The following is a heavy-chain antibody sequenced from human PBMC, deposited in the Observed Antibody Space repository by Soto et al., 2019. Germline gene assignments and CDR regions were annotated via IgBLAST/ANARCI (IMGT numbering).Heavy chain of an antibody. J-gene: IGHJ4*02. V-gene: IGHV1-46*01. Sequence: VASVKVSCKASGYTFTSYYMHWVRQAPGQGLEWMGIINPSGGSTSYAQKFQGRVTMTRDTSTSTVYMELSSLRSEDTAVYYCARDKERFLEWLVFDYWGQGTLVTVSS. CDR3: ARDKERFLEWLVFDY. CDR2: INPSGGST. CDR1: GYTFTSYY. D-gene: IGHD3-3*01.